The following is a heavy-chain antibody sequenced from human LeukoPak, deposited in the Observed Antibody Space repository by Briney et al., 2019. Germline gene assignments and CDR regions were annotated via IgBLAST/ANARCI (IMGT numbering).Heavy chain of an antibody. J-gene: IGHJ6*03. Sequence: SVKVSCKASGGTFTSYAISWVRQAPGQGLEWMGGIIPIFGTANYAQKFQGRVTITADKSTSTAYMELSSLRSEDTAVYYCARGNCSSTSCYRPKDYYYYMDVWGKGTTVTVSS. CDR2: IIPIFGTA. D-gene: IGHD2-2*01. V-gene: IGHV1-69*06. CDR3: ARGNCSSTSCYRPKDYYYYMDV. CDR1: GGTFTSYA.